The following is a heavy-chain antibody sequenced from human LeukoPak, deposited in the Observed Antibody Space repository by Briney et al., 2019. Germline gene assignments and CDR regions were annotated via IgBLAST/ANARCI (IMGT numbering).Heavy chain of an antibody. CDR2: IRQDGGEK. CDR1: GFTFGSYW. V-gene: IGHV3-7*01. D-gene: IGHD6-19*01. Sequence: GGSLRLACAASGFTFGSYWMTWVGQPPGKGLEWVAHIRQDGGEKYYVDSVKGRFTISRDNAKNSLYLPMNSLRAEDTAIYYCTRDKPAGIPVASYHAYWGQGILVTVSS. CDR3: TRDKPAGIPVASYHAY. J-gene: IGHJ4*02.